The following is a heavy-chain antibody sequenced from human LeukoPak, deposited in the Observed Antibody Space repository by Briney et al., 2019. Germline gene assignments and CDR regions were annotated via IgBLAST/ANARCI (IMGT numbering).Heavy chain of an antibody. V-gene: IGHV3-20*04. Sequence: GGSLRLSCAASGVTFDDYGMSWVRKAPGKGLEWVSGINWNGGSTGYADSVKGRFTISRDNSKNTLYLQMNSLRAEDTAVYYWAGPGPDAFDIWGQGTMVTVSS. J-gene: IGHJ3*02. CDR3: AGPGPDAFDI. CDR2: INWNGGST. CDR1: GVTFDDYG.